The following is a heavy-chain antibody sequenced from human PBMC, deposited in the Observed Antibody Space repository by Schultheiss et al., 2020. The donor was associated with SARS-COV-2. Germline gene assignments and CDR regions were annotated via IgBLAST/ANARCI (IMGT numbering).Heavy chain of an antibody. V-gene: IGHV3-30-3*01. D-gene: IGHD4-23*01. CDR3: ARTAVEVVTNYYYYGMDV. CDR2: ISYDGSNK. J-gene: IGHJ6*02. Sequence: GGSLRLSCAASGFTFSSYAMHWVRQAPGKGLEWVAVISYDGSNKYYADSVKGRFTISRDNSKNTLYLQMNSLRAEDTAVYHCARTAVEVVTNYYYYGMDVWGQGTTVTVSS. CDR1: GFTFSSYA.